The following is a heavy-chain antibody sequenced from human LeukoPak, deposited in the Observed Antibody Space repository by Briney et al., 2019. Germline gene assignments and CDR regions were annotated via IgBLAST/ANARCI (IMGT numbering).Heavy chain of an antibody. CDR2: ISAYNGNT. J-gene: IGHJ4*02. CDR1: GYTFTNYD. CDR3: ARQTSTYYSADY. V-gene: IGHV1-18*01. Sequence: GASVKVSCKASGYTFTNYDISRVRQAPGQGLEWMGRISAYNGNTNYAQKLQGRVTMTTDTSTSTAYMELRSLRYDDTAVYYCARQTSTYYSADYWGQGTLVTVSS. D-gene: IGHD3-22*01.